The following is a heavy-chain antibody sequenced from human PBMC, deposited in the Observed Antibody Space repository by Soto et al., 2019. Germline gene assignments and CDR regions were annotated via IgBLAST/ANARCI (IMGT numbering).Heavy chain of an antibody. CDR1: GFTVSSHY. V-gene: IGHV3-66*01. CDR3: ARSRYGDGDYFDP. J-gene: IGHJ5*02. Sequence: EVQLVESGGGLVQPGGSLRLSCAASGFTVSSHYMTWVRQAPGKGLEWVSIIYSGGKTYYADSVKGKFTISRDSSKNTMYLQMNSLRAEDTAVYFWARSRYGDGDYFDPWGQGTLVTVSS. CDR2: IYSGGKT. D-gene: IGHD4-17*01.